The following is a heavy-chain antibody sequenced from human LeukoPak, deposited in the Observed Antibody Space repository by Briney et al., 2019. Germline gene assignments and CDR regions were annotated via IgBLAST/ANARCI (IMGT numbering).Heavy chain of an antibody. Sequence: GGSLRLSCAASGFTFSSYAMSWVRQAPGKGLEWVSAISGSGGSTYYADSVKGRLTISRDNSKNTLYLQMKSLRTDDTAVYYCAKGLGNYASWGQGTLVTVYS. CDR3: AKGLGNYAS. D-gene: IGHD1-7*01. CDR1: GFTFSSYA. V-gene: IGHV3-23*01. CDR2: ISGSGGST. J-gene: IGHJ5*02.